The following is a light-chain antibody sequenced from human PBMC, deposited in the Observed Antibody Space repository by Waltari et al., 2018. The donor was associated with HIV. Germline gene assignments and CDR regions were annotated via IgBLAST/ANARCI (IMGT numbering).Light chain of an antibody. CDR2: KAS. J-gene: IGKJ1*01. Sequence: DIQMTQSPSTLSAFVGDRVTITCRASQTIDRWLAWYQQKPGRAPKLLIYKASNLESGVPSRFRGSGSVTEFTLTISGLQPDDSAIYYCQQYESFSRTFGEGTKVEI. CDR3: QQYESFSRT. CDR1: QTIDRW. V-gene: IGKV1-5*03.